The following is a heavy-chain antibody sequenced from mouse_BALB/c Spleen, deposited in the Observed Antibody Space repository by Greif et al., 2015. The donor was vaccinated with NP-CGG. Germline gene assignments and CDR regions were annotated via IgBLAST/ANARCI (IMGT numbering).Heavy chain of an antibody. D-gene: IGHD2-1*01. CDR3: ARRNYGNYVDY. CDR2: ISSGSSTI. J-gene: IGHJ2*01. CDR1: GFTFSSFG. V-gene: IGHV5-17*02. Sequence: DVKLVESGGGLVQPGGSRKLSCAASGFTFSSFGMHWVRQAPEKGLEWVAYISSGSSTIYYADTVKGRFTISRDNPKNTLFLQMTSLRSEDTAMYYCARRNYGNYVDYWGQGTTLTVSS.